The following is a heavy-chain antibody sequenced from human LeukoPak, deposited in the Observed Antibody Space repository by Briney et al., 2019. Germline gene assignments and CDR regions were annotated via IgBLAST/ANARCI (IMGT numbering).Heavy chain of an antibody. CDR3: AKPPGIAAAGTGDWFDP. Sequence: GGSLRLSCAASGFTFSSYAMSWVRQAPGKGLEWVSAISGSGGSTYYADSVKGRFTISRDNSKNTLYLQMNSLRAEDTAVYYCAKPPGIAAAGTGDWFDPWGQGTLVTVSS. J-gene: IGHJ5*02. D-gene: IGHD6-13*01. CDR2: ISGSGGST. CDR1: GFTFSSYA. V-gene: IGHV3-23*01.